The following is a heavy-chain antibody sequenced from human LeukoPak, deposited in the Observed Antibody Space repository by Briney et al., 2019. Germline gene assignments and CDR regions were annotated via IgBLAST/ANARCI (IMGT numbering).Heavy chain of an antibody. J-gene: IGHJ6*03. V-gene: IGHV4-61*02. CDR2: IYTSGSS. CDR1: GGSISSGSYY. CDR3: AGHIYSYNSMAV. Sequence: SETLSLTCTVSGGSISSGSYYWSWIRQPAGKGLEWIGRIYTSGSSNYIPSLKSRVTISVDTSKNQFSLKLSSVTAADTAVYYCAGHIYSYNSMAVWGKGTTVTVSS.